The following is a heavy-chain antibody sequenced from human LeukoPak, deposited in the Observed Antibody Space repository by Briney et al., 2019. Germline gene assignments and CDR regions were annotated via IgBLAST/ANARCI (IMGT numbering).Heavy chain of an antibody. CDR2: ITWNSGSI. V-gene: IGHV3-9*01. Sequence: PGGSLRLSCAASGFTFDDYAMHWVRQAPGKGLEWVSGITWNSGSIGYADSVKGRFTISRDNAKNSLFLQMNSLRAEDTAVYYCARAPYYYYDSGSGTRVTGNPDYWGQGTLVTVSS. D-gene: IGHD3-10*01. J-gene: IGHJ4*02. CDR3: ARAPYYYYDSGSGTRVTGNPDY. CDR1: GFTFDDYA.